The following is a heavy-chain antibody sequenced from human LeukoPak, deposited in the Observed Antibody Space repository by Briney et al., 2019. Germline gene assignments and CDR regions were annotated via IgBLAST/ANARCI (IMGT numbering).Heavy chain of an antibody. CDR3: ATPYCSSISCLDVFNM. J-gene: IGHJ3*02. Sequence: PSETLSLTCSVSGVSVSDGRYYWPWIRQHPGKALEWIGYKYYSGSAKYNPSLKSRLTISIDTSKNQFSLHLSSVTAADTATYYCATPYCSSISCLDVFNMWGQGTRVTVSS. CDR2: KYYSGSA. D-gene: IGHD2-2*01. V-gene: IGHV4-31*03. CDR1: GVSVSDGRYY.